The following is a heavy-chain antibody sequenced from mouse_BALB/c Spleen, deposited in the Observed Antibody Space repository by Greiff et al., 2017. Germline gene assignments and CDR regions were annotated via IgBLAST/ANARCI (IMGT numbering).Heavy chain of an antibody. CDR2: IWSGGST. J-gene: IGHJ4*01. V-gene: IGHV2-2*02. D-gene: IGHD2-1*01. CDR1: GFSLTSYG. Sequence: QVQLKQSGPGLVQPSQSLSITCTVSGFSLTSYGVHWVRQSPGKGLEWLGVIWSGGSTDYNAAFISRLSISKDNSKSQVFFKMNSLQANDTAIYYCARGVYGNYVTMDYWGQGTSVTVSS. CDR3: ARGVYGNYVTMDY.